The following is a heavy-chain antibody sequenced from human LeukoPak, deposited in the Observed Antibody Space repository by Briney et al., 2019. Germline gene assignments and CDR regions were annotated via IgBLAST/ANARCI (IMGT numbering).Heavy chain of an antibody. CDR2: ISSNGGST. D-gene: IGHD6-13*01. V-gene: IGHV3-64*01. Sequence: GGSLRLSCAASGFTFSSYAMHWVRQAPGKGLEYVSAISSNGGSTYYANSVKGRFTISRDNSKNTLYLQMGSLRAEDMAVYYCARDRDSSSWYPNDAFDIWGQGTMVTVSP. CDR1: GFTFSSYA. J-gene: IGHJ3*02. CDR3: ARDRDSSSWYPNDAFDI.